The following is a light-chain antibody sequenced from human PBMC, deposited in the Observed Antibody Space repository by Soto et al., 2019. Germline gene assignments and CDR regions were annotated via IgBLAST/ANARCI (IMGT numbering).Light chain of an antibody. V-gene: IGLV4-69*01. J-gene: IGLJ2*01. CDR2: INSDGSH. CDR1: PGHSTYA. CDR3: QAWDAGVV. Sequence: QPVLSQSPSASASLGASVKLTCTLTPGHSTYAIAWYQQRPGQGPTFLMKINSDGSHTKGAGIPDRFSGSSSGAERYLTISNLRSEDEADYYCQAWDAGVVFGGGTKLTVL.